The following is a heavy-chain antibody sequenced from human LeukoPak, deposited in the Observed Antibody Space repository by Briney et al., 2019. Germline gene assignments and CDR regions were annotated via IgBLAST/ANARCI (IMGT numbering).Heavy chain of an antibody. CDR3: ARGKEENLRWFGVLFRWGNRGGDWFDP. CDR1: GYTFTSYA. V-gene: IGHV1-3*01. D-gene: IGHD3-10*01. Sequence: ASVKVSCKASGYTFTSYAMHWVRQAPGQRLEWMGWINAGNGKTKYSQKFHGRVTNTTDTSASTAYMELSSLRSEDKAVYYCARGKEENLRWFGVLFRWGNRGGDWFDPWGQGTLVTVSS. CDR2: INAGNGKT. J-gene: IGHJ5*02.